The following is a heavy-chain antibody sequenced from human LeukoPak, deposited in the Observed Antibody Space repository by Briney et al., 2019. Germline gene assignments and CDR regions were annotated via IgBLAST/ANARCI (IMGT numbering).Heavy chain of an antibody. CDR3: ARNPYYYDSSGWAAFDI. CDR1: GGSFSGYY. V-gene: IGHV4-34*01. D-gene: IGHD3-22*01. Sequence: PSETLSLTCAVYGGSFSGYYWSWIRQPPGKGLEWIGEINHSGSTNYNPSLKSRVTISVDTSKNQFSLKLSSVTAADTAVYYCARNPYYYDSSGWAAFDIWGQGTMVTVSS. J-gene: IGHJ3*02. CDR2: INHSGST.